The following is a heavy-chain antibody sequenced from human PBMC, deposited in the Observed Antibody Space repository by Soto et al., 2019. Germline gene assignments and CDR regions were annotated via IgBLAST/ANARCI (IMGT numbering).Heavy chain of an antibody. Sequence: EEQLLESGGGVVQRGGSLRLSCAASGFIFSNYAMTWVRQAPGKGLEWVSRISGRGGSTYYADSVKGRITMSRDNSKNTLYLQMNSLSAEDTAIYYCARRAGGAVVWYYDLWGRGTLVTV. CDR3: ARRAGGAVVWYYDL. D-gene: IGHD2-21*01. J-gene: IGHJ2*01. CDR2: ISGRGGST. V-gene: IGHV3-23*01. CDR1: GFIFSNYA.